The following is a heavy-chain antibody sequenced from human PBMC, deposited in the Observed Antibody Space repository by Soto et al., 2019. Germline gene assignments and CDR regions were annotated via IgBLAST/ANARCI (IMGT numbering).Heavy chain of an antibody. J-gene: IGHJ6*02. Sequence: EVQLLESGGGLVQPGGSLRLSCAAAGFTFSNYALTWVRQSPGKGLEWVSTFSGSGGSTYYTDSVRGRFTISRDNSNNNLFRHMNSLSVEDTAIYYCARDWTGDTCPCLDVWGQGTTVSVSS. CDR1: GFTFSNYA. CDR3: ARDWTGDTCPCLDV. V-gene: IGHV3-23*01. CDR2: FSGSGGST. D-gene: IGHD3-3*01.